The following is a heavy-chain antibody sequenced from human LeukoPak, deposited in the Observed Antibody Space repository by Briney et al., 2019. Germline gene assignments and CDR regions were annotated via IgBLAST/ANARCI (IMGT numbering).Heavy chain of an antibody. CDR1: GFTVSSNS. CDR2: IKQDGSEK. CDR3: ARVLLIYDFWSGYSLYFDY. Sequence: GGSLRLSCAASGFTVSSNSMTWVRQAPGKELEWVANIKQDGSEKYYVDSVKGRFTISRDNAKNSLYLQMNSLRAEDTAVYYCARVLLIYDFWSGYSLYFDYWGQGTLVTVSS. V-gene: IGHV3-7*01. D-gene: IGHD3-3*01. J-gene: IGHJ4*02.